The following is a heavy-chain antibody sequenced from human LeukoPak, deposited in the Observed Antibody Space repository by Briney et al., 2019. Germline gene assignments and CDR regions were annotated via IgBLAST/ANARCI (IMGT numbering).Heavy chain of an antibody. J-gene: IGHJ4*02. CDR1: GYSFTTDW. CDR3: ARGPASGDFWTISWKYYFDY. CDR2: IYPGDSDT. V-gene: IGHV5-51*01. Sequence: GESLKISCKGSGYSFTTDWIAWVRQMPGKGLEWMGIIYPGDSDTAYGPAFQGHVTISADKSISTAYLQWSSLKASDTAMYYCARGPASGDFWTISWKYYFDYWGQGTLVTVSS. D-gene: IGHD3/OR15-3a*01.